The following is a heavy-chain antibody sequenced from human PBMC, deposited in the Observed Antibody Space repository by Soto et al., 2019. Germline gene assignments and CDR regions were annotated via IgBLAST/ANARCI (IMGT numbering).Heavy chain of an antibody. D-gene: IGHD6-19*01. CDR2: ISYDGSNK. V-gene: IGHV3-30-3*01. CDR1: GFTFSSYA. Sequence: QVQLVESGGGVVQPGRSLRLSCAASGFTFSSYAMHWVRQAPGKGLEWVAVISYDGSNKYYADSVKGRFTISRDNSKNTLYLQMNSLRAEETAVYYCARASIAEAGTLSFTWPLDYWGQGTLVTVSS. CDR3: ARASIAEAGTLSFTWPLDY. J-gene: IGHJ4*02.